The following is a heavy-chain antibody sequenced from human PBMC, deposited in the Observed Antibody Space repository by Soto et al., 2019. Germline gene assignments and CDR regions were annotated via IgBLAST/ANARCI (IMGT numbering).Heavy chain of an antibody. Sequence: GASVKVSCKTSGYSFTSYGISWVRQAPGQGLEWMGWISTYKGNTNYAQKFQGRVTMTTDTSTSTAYMVLRSLRSDDTAVYYCARARGYVSGSYYKQGWFDPWG. CDR3: ARARGYVSGSYYKQGWFDP. CDR1: GYSFTSYG. D-gene: IGHD3-10*01. CDR2: ISTYKGNT. J-gene: IGHJ5*02. V-gene: IGHV1-18*01.